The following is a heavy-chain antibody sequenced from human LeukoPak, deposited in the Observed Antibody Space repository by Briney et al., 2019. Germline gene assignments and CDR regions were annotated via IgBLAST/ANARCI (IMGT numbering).Heavy chain of an antibody. Sequence: ASVKVSCKASGYTFTSYYMHWVRQAPGQGLEWMGIINPSGGSTSYAQKFQGRVTMTRDTSTSTVYMELSSLRPEDTAVYYCARDPSPGIAAAGGIDWFDYWGQGTLVTVSS. V-gene: IGHV1-46*03. J-gene: IGHJ4*02. CDR2: INPSGGST. CDR3: ARDPSPGIAAAGGIDWFDY. D-gene: IGHD6-13*01. CDR1: GYTFTSYY.